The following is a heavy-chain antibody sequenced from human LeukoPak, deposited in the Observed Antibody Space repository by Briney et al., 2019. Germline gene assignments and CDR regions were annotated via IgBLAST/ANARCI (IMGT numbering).Heavy chain of an antibody. Sequence: GGSLRLSCAASGFTFSSYAMHWVRQAPGKGLEWVAVISYDGSNKYYADSVKGRFTISRDNSKNTLYLQMNSLRAEDTAVYYCATDYAGNSLWYYYGLGVWGQGTTVTVSS. CDR1: GFTFSSYA. J-gene: IGHJ6*02. V-gene: IGHV3-30-3*01. CDR2: ISYDGSNK. D-gene: IGHD4-23*01. CDR3: ATDYAGNSLWYYYGLGV.